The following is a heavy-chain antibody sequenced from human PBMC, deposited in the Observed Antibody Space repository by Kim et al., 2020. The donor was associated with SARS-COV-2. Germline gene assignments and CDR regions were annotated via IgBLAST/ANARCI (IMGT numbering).Heavy chain of an antibody. CDR3: STITAIGH. V-gene: IGHV3-30*03. D-gene: IGHD1-20*01. J-gene: IGHJ4*02. Sequence: GGSLRLSCAASDFTFSSYDMHWVRQAPGKGLEWVAVISYDGNTKIYAESMKGRFTIPRDNSKNTLYLQLNSLRAEDTAVYYCSTITAIGHWGQGTLVTVSS. CDR1: DFTFSSYD. CDR2: ISYDGNTK.